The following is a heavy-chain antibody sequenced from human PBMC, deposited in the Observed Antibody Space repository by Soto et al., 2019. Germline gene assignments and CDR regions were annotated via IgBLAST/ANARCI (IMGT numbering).Heavy chain of an antibody. CDR1: GYSFTTYG. Sequence: QVQLVQSGTEVKKPGDSVKVSCKASGYSFTTYGVSWVRQAPGQGLEWMGWISAYNGNTDFAQNFQGRVTLTTDASTSTAYMDLRSLRSDDTAFYYCARHGSSWPHFVDYWGQGTLVTVSS. V-gene: IGHV1-18*01. D-gene: IGHD6-13*01. CDR2: ISAYNGNT. CDR3: ARHGSSWPHFVDY. J-gene: IGHJ4*02.